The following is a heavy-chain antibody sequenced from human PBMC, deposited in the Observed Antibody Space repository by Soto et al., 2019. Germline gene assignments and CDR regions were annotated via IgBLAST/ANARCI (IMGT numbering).Heavy chain of an antibody. CDR1: GFTFNSYV. D-gene: IGHD4-4*01. V-gene: IGHV3-23*01. Sequence: EVQLLESGGGLIQPGGSLRLSCAASGFTFNSYVMSWVRQAPGKGLEWVSAISGSGLATYYADPVKGRFTVSRDNSKTTLYLEMSNLRAEDTAVYYCAKGRTTEFDYWGQGTLVTVSS. J-gene: IGHJ4*02. CDR2: ISGSGLAT. CDR3: AKGRTTEFDY.